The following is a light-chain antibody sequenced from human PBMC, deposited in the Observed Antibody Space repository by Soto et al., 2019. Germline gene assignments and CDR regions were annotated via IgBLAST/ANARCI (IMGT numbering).Light chain of an antibody. CDR3: QQTYNPTRP. V-gene: IGKV1-39*01. CDR1: ETIASY. J-gene: IGKJ3*01. Sequence: DIQMTQSPSSLSASVGDRVTITCRASETIASYLNWYQQRPGKAPKLLIYAASSLQSGVPSRLAGSGSGTDFTLTITSLQPEDFATYFCQQTYNPTRPVGPVTIVDIX. CDR2: AAS.